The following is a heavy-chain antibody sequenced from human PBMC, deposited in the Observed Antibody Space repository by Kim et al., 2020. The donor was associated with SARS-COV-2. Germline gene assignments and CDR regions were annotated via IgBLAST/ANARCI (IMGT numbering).Heavy chain of an antibody. CDR1: GGSFSGYY. CDR2: INHSGST. CDR3: ARDDYGGNHGLED. D-gene: IGHD4-17*01. Sequence: SETLSLTCAVYGGSFSGYYWSWIRQPPGKGLEWIGEINHSGSTNYNPSLKSRVTISVDTSKNQFSLKLSSVTAADTAVYYCARDDYGGNHGLEDWGQGTLVTVSS. V-gene: IGHV4-34*01. J-gene: IGHJ4*02.